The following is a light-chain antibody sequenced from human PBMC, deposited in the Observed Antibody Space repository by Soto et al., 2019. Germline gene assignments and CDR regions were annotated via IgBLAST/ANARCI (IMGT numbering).Light chain of an antibody. J-gene: IGKJ4*01. CDR2: AAS. Sequence: DIQMTQSPSSLSASVGDRVTITCRPSQGISNFLAWYQQKPGKVPKLLISAASTLQSGVPSRFSGSASGTDFTLTISSLQPEDVATYYCQKYNSAPLTFGGGTKVEIK. CDR1: QGISNF. V-gene: IGKV1-27*01. CDR3: QKYNSAPLT.